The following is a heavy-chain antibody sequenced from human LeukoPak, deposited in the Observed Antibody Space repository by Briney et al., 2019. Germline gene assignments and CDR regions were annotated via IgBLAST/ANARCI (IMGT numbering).Heavy chain of an antibody. V-gene: IGHV1-2*02. CDR3: ARVPCITTSCSPINWFDP. J-gene: IGHJ5*02. CDR2: INPNNGGT. D-gene: IGHD2-2*01. Sequence: ASVKVSCKASGYTFTGYYMHRVRQAPGQGLEWMGWINPNNGGTGYAQKFQGRVTMTRDTSISTAYMELSGLRSDDTAVYYCARVPCITTSCSPINWFDPWGQGTLVTVSS. CDR1: GYTFTGYY.